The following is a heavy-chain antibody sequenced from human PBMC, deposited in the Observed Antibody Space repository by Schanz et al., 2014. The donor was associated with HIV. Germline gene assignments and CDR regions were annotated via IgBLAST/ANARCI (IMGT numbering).Heavy chain of an antibody. CDR2: ISASGAST. V-gene: IGHV3-23*01. J-gene: IGHJ4*02. CDR3: ARDRISTVGAPHFDL. Sequence: EVQLLESGGGLVQPGGSLRLSCAASGFTFKEYAMSWVRQAPGKGLEWVSTISASGASTFYADSVKGRFTISRDNSKNTLYLQMNSLRVEDTAVYYCARDRISTVGAPHFDLWGQGTLVTVSS. D-gene: IGHD1-26*01. CDR1: GFTFKEYA.